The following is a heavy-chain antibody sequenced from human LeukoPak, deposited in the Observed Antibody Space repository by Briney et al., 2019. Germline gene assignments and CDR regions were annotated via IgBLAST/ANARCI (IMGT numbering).Heavy chain of an antibody. D-gene: IGHD2-8*01. CDR1: GGSISSYY. CDR3: ARDNGGYDY. CDR2: IYYSGST. Sequence: PSETLSLTCTVSGGSISSYYWSWLRQPPGKGLEWIGYIYYSGSTNYNPSLKSRVTISVDTSKNQFSLKLSSVTAADTAVYYCARDNGGYDYWGQGTLVTVSS. J-gene: IGHJ4*02. V-gene: IGHV4-59*01.